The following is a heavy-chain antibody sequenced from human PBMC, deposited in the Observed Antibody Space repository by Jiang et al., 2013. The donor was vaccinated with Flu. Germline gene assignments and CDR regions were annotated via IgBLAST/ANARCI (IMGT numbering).Heavy chain of an antibody. V-gene: IGHV4-59*01. CDR2: LYYSGST. CDR1: SDSISSYY. Sequence: GPGLVKPSETLSLTCTVSSDSISSYYWSWIRQPPGKGLEWIGYLYYSGSTKYNPSLKSRVTISLDTSKNQFSLKLSSVTAADTAVYYCAKADLWFGEWDYWGQGTLVTVSS. CDR3: AKADLWFGEWDY. J-gene: IGHJ4*02. D-gene: IGHD3-10*01.